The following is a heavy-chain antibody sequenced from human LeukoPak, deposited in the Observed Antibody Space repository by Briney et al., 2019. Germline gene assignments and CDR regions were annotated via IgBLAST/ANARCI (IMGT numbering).Heavy chain of an antibody. CDR3: ARDGYDFWYPYYYYGMDV. CDR2: INPNSGGT. V-gene: IGHV1-2*02. J-gene: IGHJ6*02. CDR1: GYTFTGYY. Sequence: ASVKVSCKASGYTFTGYYMHWVRQAPGQGLEWMGWINPNSGGTNYAQKFQGRVTMTRDTSISTAYMELSRLRSDDTAVYYCARDGYDFWYPYYYYGMDVWGQGTTVTVSS. D-gene: IGHD3-3*01.